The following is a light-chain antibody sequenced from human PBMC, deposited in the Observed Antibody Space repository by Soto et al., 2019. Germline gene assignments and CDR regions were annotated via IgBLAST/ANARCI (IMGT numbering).Light chain of an antibody. V-gene: IGKV2-28*01. CDR2: MGL. CDR3: MQALQAPSM. Sequence: DIVMTQSPLSLPVTPGEPASISCRSSQSLLQSNGYNYVHRYLQKPGQSPQLLIYMGLNRASGVPDMISGSGSGTDFTLRISMVEAEDVGVYYCMQALQAPSMFGQGTRVEIK. CDR1: QSLLQSNGYNY. J-gene: IGKJ1*01.